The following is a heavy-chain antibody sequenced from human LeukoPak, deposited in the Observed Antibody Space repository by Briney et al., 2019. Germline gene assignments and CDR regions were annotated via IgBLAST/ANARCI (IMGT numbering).Heavy chain of an antibody. D-gene: IGHD3-10*01. CDR3: ARDYSYYGSGSYYFTYYYYYYMDV. Sequence: PGGSLRLSCAASGFTFSSYGMSWVRQAPGKGLEWVSSISSSSSYIYYADSVKGRFTISRDNAKNSLYLQMNSLRAEDTAVYYCARDYSYYGSGSYYFTYYYYYYMDVWGKGTTVTISS. CDR1: GFTFSSYG. V-gene: IGHV3-21*01. CDR2: ISSSSSYI. J-gene: IGHJ6*03.